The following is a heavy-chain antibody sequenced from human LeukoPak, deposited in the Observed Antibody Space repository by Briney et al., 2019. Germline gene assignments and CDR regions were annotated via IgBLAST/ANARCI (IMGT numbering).Heavy chain of an antibody. CDR1: GFTFGDYA. CDR3: TRRDIVATITFDY. CDR2: IRSKAYGGTT. D-gene: IGHD5-12*01. Sequence: PGGSLRLSCTASGFTFGDYAMSWFRQAPGKGLEWVGFIRSKAYGGTTEYAASVKGRFTISRDDSKSIAYLQMNSLKTEDTAVYYCTRRDIVATITFDYWGQGTQVTVSS. J-gene: IGHJ4*02. V-gene: IGHV3-49*03.